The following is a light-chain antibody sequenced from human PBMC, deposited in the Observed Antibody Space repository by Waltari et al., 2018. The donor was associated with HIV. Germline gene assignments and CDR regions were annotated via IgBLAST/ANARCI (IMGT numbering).Light chain of an antibody. CDR1: QSVSSS. Sequence: EIVLTQSPATLSLSPGDRATLSCRASQSVSSSLAWYQQKPGQAPRLLIYGASTRATGIPDRFSGSGSGTDFTLTISRLEPEDSAMYYCQQYGSSPLTFGGGTKVEIK. J-gene: IGKJ4*01. CDR2: GAS. CDR3: QQYGSSPLT. V-gene: IGKV3-20*01.